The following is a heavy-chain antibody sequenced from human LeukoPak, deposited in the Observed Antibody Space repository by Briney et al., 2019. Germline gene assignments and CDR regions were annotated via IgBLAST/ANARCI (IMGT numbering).Heavy chain of an antibody. V-gene: IGHV1-69*04. J-gene: IGHJ3*02. Sequence: ASVKVSCKASGGTFSSYAISWVRQAPGQGLEWMGRIIPILGIANYAQKFQGRVTITADKSTSTAYMELSSLRSEDTAVYYCARDTLWFGELPSGAFDIWGQGTMVTASS. D-gene: IGHD3-10*01. CDR2: IIPILGIA. CDR1: GGTFSSYA. CDR3: ARDTLWFGELPSGAFDI.